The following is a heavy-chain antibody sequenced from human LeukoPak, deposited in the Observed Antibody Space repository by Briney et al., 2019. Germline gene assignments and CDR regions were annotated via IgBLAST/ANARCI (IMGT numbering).Heavy chain of an antibody. CDR3: ARHRWNDVLSPFDY. V-gene: IGHV5-51*01. CDR1: GYSFTSYW. Sequence: GEPLKISCKGSGYSFTSYWIGWVRQMPGKGLEWMGIIYPGDSDTRYSPSFQGQVTISADKSIGTAYLQWSSLKASDTAMYYCARHRWNDVLSPFDYWGQGTLVTVSS. CDR2: IYPGDSDT. D-gene: IGHD1-1*01. J-gene: IGHJ4*02.